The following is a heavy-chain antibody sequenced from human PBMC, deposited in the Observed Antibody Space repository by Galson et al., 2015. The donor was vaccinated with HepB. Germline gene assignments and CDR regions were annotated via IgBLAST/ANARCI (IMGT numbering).Heavy chain of an antibody. CDR2: ISSSSSYI. J-gene: IGHJ3*02. V-gene: IGHV3-21*01. CDR1: GFTFSSYS. CDR3: AKGGAWDILTGHDAFDI. Sequence: SLRLSCAASGFTFSSYSMNWVRQAPGKGLEWVSSISSSSSYIYYADSVKGRFTISRDNAKNSLYLQMNSLRAEDTAVYYCAKGGAWDILTGHDAFDIWGQGTMVTVSS. D-gene: IGHD3-9*01.